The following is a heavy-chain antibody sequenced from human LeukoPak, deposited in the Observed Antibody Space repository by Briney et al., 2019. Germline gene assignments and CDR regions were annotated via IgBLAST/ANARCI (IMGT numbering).Heavy chain of an antibody. CDR3: AKELYYDSSGYSWYYFDY. V-gene: IGHV3-9*01. CDR1: GFTFDDYA. Sequence: GGSLRLSCAASGFTFDDYAMHWVRQAPGKGLEWVSGISWNSGSIGYADSVKGRFTISRDNAKNSLYLQMNSLRAEDTALYYCAKELYYDSSGYSWYYFDYWGQGTLVTVSS. J-gene: IGHJ4*02. D-gene: IGHD3-22*01. CDR2: ISWNSGSI.